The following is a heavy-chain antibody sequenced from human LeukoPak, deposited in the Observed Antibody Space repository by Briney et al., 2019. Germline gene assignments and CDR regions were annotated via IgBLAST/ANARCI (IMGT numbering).Heavy chain of an antibody. CDR3: ARTYINFSNYFDP. Sequence: SETLSLTCTVSGGTISGHYWSWIRQSPGKGLESLGYVYDYGKTNYNPSLKGRVSISMRTSRNEMTLKLKSVSTADTAVYYCARTYINFSNYFDPWGQGSLVTVSS. V-gene: IGHV4-59*11. CDR1: GGTISGHY. D-gene: IGHD4-11*01. J-gene: IGHJ5*02. CDR2: VYDYGKT.